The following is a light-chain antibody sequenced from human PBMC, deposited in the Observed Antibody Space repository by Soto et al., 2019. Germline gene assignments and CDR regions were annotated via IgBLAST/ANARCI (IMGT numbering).Light chain of an antibody. CDR3: QQYGSSVT. CDR2: GAS. V-gene: IGKV3-20*01. J-gene: IGKJ3*01. Sequence: EIVMTQSPATVSVSPGEIATLSCRASQSVSSNLAWYQQKPGQAPRLLIYGASSRATGIPDRFSGSGSGTDFTLTISRLDTEDFAVYFCQQYGSSVTFGPGTKVDIK. CDR1: QSVSSN.